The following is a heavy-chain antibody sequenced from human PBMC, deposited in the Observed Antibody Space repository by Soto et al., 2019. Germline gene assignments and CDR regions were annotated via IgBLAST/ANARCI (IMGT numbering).Heavy chain of an antibody. D-gene: IGHD3-10*01. Sequence: QITLKESGPTLVKPTQTLTLTCTFSRFSLSINGVAVGWIRQPPGQALEWLALIYWDDDQRYNPSLKNRLTITKDTSRNQVVLTMTNMDPVDTATYYCAHKRDVSRGFKYWGQGTLVTVSS. J-gene: IGHJ4*02. CDR3: AHKRDVSRGFKY. CDR2: IYWDDDQ. V-gene: IGHV2-5*02. CDR1: RFSLSINGVA.